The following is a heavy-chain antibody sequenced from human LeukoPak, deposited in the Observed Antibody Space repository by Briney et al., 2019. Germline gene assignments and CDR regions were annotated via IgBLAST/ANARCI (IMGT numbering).Heavy chain of an antibody. D-gene: IGHD6-19*01. CDR1: GGSISSGGNY. Sequence: PSETLSLTCTVSGGSISSGGNYWTWIRQYPGKGLEWIGYIYNSGSTYYNPSLKSRVTISVDRSKNQFSLKLSSVTAADTAVYYCARLPSSSGWGFDYWGQGTLVTVSS. CDR2: IYNSGST. V-gene: IGHV4-31*03. CDR3: ARLPSSSGWGFDY. J-gene: IGHJ4*02.